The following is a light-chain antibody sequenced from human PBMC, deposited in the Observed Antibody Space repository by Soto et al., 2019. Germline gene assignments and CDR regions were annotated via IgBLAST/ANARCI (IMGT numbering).Light chain of an antibody. CDR2: GAF. CDR1: QSITSAY. Sequence: EIVLTQSPGTLSLSPGARATLSCRASQSITSAYLAWYQQKPGRAPRLVIYGAFNRATGIPDRFSASGSGTDFTLTISGLEPEDSAVYFCQRYGTPPWTFGQGTKVEIK. V-gene: IGKV3-20*01. J-gene: IGKJ1*01. CDR3: QRYGTPPWT.